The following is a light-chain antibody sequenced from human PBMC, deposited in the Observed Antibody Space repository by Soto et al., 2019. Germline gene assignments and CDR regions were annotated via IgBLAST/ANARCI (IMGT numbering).Light chain of an antibody. CDR1: QSVLYSSNNNNY. CDR2: WAS. CDR3: QQYYSIPRT. V-gene: IGKV4-1*01. Sequence: DIVMTQSPDSLAVSLGERATINCKSSQSVLYSSNNNNYLAWYQQKPGQPPKLLIYWASTREPGVPERFSGSGSGTDFTLTISSLQAEDVAVYSCQQYYSIPRTFGQGTKLEIK. J-gene: IGKJ2*01.